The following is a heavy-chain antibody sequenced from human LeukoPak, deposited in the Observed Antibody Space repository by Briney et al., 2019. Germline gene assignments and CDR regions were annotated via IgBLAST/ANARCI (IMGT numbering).Heavy chain of an antibody. V-gene: IGHV1-46*01. CDR1: GGTFSSYA. D-gene: IGHD3-22*01. Sequence: ASVKVSCKASGGTFSSYAISWVRQAPGQGLEWMGIINPSGGSTSYAQKFQGRVTMTRDTSTSTVYMELSSLRSEDTAVYYCARGPILNYYDSSGYLDYWGQGTLVTVSS. CDR3: ARGPILNYYDSSGYLDY. CDR2: INPSGGST. J-gene: IGHJ4*02.